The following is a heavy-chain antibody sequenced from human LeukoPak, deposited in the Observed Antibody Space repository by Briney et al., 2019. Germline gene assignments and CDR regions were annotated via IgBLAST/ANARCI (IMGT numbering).Heavy chain of an antibody. J-gene: IGHJ4*02. D-gene: IGHD3-22*01. CDR2: ISAYNGNT. CDR1: GYTFTSYG. Sequence: GASVKVSCKASGYTFTSYGISWVRQAPGQGLEWMGWISAYNGNTNYAQKLQGRVTMTTDTSTSTAYMELRSLRSDDTAVYYCARDPGRENYYDSSGYIDYWGQGTLVTVSS. CDR3: ARDPGRENYYDSSGYIDY. V-gene: IGHV1-18*01.